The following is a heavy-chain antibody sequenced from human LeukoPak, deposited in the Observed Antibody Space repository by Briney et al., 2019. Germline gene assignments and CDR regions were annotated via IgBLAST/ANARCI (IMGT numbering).Heavy chain of an antibody. CDR2: ISAYNGDT. D-gene: IGHD4-17*01. J-gene: IGHJ6*03. CDR1: GYTFTSYG. CDR3: ARSRRDDYGDYWSVFADYYYYYYMDV. Sequence: GASVKVSFKAAGYTFTSYGINWVRQAPGQGLEWMGWISAYNGDTNYAQKLQGRVTMTRNTSISTAYMELSSLRSEDTAVYYCARSRRDDYGDYWSVFADYYYYYYMDVWGKGTTVTISS. V-gene: IGHV1-18*01.